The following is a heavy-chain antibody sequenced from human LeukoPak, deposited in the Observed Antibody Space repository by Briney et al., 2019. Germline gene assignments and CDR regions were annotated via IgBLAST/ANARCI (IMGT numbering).Heavy chain of an antibody. CDR1: GGSISPYY. CDR3: ARVGDWNDLVY. J-gene: IGHJ4*02. V-gene: IGHV4-59*01. CDR2: ILYSGTTT. Sequence: PSETLSLTCTVSGGSISPYYWSWIRQTPGKGLEWIGYILYSGTTTNYNPSLKSRVTISVDTSKNQFSLRLSSVTAADTAVYYCARVGDWNDLVYWGQGTLVTVSS. D-gene: IGHD1-1*01.